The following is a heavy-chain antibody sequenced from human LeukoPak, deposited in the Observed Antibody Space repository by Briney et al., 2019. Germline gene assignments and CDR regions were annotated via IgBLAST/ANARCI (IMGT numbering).Heavy chain of an antibody. V-gene: IGHV2-5*02. CDR3: AHRKNYYDSSVFDN. CDR1: GFSLNTRGVG. J-gene: IGHJ4*02. D-gene: IGHD3-22*01. CDR2: IYWDDDR. Sequence: SGPTLVNPTQTLTLTCTFSGFSLNTRGVGVCWIRQPPGRALEWLALIYWDDDRRYSPSLKSRLTITKDTSRNQVVLTMTDMDPVDTATYFCAHRKNYYDSSVFDNWGQGTLVTVSS.